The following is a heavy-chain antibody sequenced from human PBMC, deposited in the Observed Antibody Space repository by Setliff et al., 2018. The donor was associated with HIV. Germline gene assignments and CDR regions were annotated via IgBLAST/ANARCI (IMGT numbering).Heavy chain of an antibody. CDR2: FTPFNDNT. Sequence: SVKVSCQASGYTFTDHYLHWVRQAPGQALEWMGWFTPFNDNTNYAQKYRGRISTTRDRSMSTAYMELSSLRSEDTGMYYCARSSRANEAFDVWGQGTMVTVSS. CDR3: ARSSRANEAFDV. J-gene: IGHJ3*01. CDR1: GYTFTDHY. V-gene: IGHV1-45*02.